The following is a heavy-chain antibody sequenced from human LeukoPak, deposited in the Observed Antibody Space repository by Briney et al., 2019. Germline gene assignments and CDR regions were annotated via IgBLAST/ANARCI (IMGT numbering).Heavy chain of an antibody. CDR3: AKDEPLGYCSGGSCYSYAFDI. V-gene: IGHV3-30*02. Sequence: GGSLRLSCAVSGLTFSIYGMHWVRQAPGKGLEWVTFIRDDGSSVHYADSVKGRFTVSRDHSKNTLYLQMNSLTLEDTAVYYCAKDEPLGYCSGGSCYSYAFDIWGQGTMVTVSS. CDR2: IRDDGSSV. D-gene: IGHD2-15*01. CDR1: GLTFSIYG. J-gene: IGHJ3*02.